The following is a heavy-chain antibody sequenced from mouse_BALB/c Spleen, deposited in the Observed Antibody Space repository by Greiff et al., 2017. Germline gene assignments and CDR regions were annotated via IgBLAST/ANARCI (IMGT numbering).Heavy chain of an antibody. D-gene: IGHD2-14*01. CDR2: ISYSGST. V-gene: IGHV3-2*02. J-gene: IGHJ3*01. CDR3: ARLGESYYRSWFAY. CDR1: GYSITSDYA. Sequence: EVQLQQSGPGLVKPSQSLSLTCTVTGYSITSDYAWNWIRQFPGNKLEWMGYISYSGSTSYNPSLKSRISITRDTSKNQFFLQLNSVTTEDTATYYCARLGESYYRSWFAYWGQGTLVTVSA.